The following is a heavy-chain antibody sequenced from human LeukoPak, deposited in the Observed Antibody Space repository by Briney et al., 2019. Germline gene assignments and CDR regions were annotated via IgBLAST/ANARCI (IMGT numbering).Heavy chain of an antibody. J-gene: IGHJ5*02. Sequence: ASVKVSFKASGYTFTGYYMHWVRQAPAQGLEWMGWINPNSGGTNYAQKFQGRVTMTRDTSISTAYMELSRLRSDDTGVYYCARDRGYCSGTSCYDWFDPWGQGTLVTVSS. V-gene: IGHV1-2*02. CDR2: INPNSGGT. CDR3: ARDRGYCSGTSCYDWFDP. D-gene: IGHD2-2*01. CDR1: GYTFTGYY.